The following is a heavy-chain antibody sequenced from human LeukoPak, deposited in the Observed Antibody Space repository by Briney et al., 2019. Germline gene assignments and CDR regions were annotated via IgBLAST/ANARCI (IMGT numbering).Heavy chain of an antibody. CDR3: ARVYGGIAAEGGFDY. CDR2: IYYSGST. D-gene: IGHD6-25*01. V-gene: IGHV4-59*01. CDR1: GGSISSYY. J-gene: IGHJ4*02. Sequence: PSETLSLTCTVSGGSISSYYWSWIRQPPGKGLEWIGDIYYSGSTNYNPSLKSRVTISVDTSKNQFSLKLSSVTAADTAVYYCARVYGGIAAEGGFDYWGQGTLVTVSS.